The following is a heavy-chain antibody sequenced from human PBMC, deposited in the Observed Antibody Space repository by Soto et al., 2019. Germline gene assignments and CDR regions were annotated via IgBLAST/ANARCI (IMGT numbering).Heavy chain of an antibody. V-gene: IGHV1-24*01. CDR3: ATDLSLSPSIAAAGGFDY. J-gene: IGHJ4*02. D-gene: IGHD6-13*01. Sequence: ASVKVSCKVSGYTLTELSMHWVRQAPGKGLEWMGGFDPEDGETIYAQKFQGRVTMTEDTSTDTAYMELSSLRSEDTAVYYCATDLSLSPSIAAAGGFDYWGRGTLVTVSS. CDR2: FDPEDGET. CDR1: GYTLTELS.